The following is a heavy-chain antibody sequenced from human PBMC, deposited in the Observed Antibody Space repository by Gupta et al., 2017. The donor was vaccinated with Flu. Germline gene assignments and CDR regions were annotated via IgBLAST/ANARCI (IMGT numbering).Heavy chain of an antibody. D-gene: IGHD6-19*01. CDR1: GFTFDDYA. Sequence: VQLVESGGGVVQPGRSLRLSCAASGFTFDDYALHWVRPVPGKGPEWVSAVSRSSGKIMYADSVKVRFTISRDNAKNFVYLQMNSLRPEDTALYYCARYIAQTPSMAGSGIDYWGQGTLVSVSS. J-gene: IGHJ4*02. CDR2: VSRSSGKI. V-gene: IGHV3-9*01. CDR3: ARYIAQTPSMAGSGIDY.